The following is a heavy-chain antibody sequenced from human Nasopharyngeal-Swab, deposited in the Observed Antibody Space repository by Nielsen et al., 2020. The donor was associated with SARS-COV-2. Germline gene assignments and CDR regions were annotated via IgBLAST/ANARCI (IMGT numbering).Heavy chain of an antibody. V-gene: IGHV3-74*01. J-gene: IGHJ6*03. Sequence: WIRQPPGKGLVWVSRINSDGSSTSYADSVKGRFTISRDNAKNTLYLQMNSLRAEDTAVYYCASLYGDYYYYYMGVWGKGTTVTVSS. CDR3: ASLYGDYYYYYMGV. D-gene: IGHD4-17*01. CDR2: INSDGSST.